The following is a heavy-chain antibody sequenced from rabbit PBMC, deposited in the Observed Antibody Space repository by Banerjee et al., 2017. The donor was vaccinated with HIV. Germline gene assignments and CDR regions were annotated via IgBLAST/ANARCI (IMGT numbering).Heavy chain of an antibody. CDR3: VREAGYGGYGDGNL. Sequence: QSLEESGGDLVKPGASLTLTCTASGFDLSSYYYMCWVRQAPGKGLEWIGYIVPIFGVTYYANWVNGRFTISSHNAQNTLYLQLNSLTAADTATYFCVREAGYGGYGDGNLWGPGTLVTVS. J-gene: IGHJ4*01. CDR2: IVPIFGVT. D-gene: IGHD6-1*01. V-gene: IGHV1S43*01. CDR1: GFDLSSYYY.